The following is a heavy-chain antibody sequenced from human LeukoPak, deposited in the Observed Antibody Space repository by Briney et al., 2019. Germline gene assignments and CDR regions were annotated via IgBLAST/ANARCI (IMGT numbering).Heavy chain of an antibody. D-gene: IGHD6-19*01. Sequence: GGSLRLSCAATGFSFSSYEMNWVRQGPGKGLEWLSYISTSGRTIYYADSVKGRFTISRDNAKNSLYLQMSSLRAEDTALYYCVTVSGLGDWGQGTMVTVSS. CDR2: ISTSGRTI. J-gene: IGHJ4*02. CDR1: GFSFSSYE. V-gene: IGHV3-48*03. CDR3: VTVSGLGD.